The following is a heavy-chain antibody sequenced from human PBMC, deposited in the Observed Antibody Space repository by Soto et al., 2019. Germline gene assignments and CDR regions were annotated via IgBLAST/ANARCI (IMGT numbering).Heavy chain of an antibody. J-gene: IGHJ4*02. D-gene: IGHD7-27*01. V-gene: IGHV4-59*08. Sequence: SETLSLTCTVAGGSISSYYLSWIRQPPGKGLEWIGYIYYSGSTNYNPSLKSRVTISVDTSKNQFSLKLSSVTAADTAVYYCARRWGRTFDYWGQGTLVTVS. CDR1: GGSISSYY. CDR3: ARRWGRTFDY. CDR2: IYYSGST.